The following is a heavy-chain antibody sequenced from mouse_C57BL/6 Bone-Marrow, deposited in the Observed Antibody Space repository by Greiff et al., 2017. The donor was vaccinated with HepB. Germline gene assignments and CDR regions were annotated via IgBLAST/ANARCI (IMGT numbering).Heavy chain of an antibody. Sequence: DVMLVESGGGLVKPGGSLKLSCAASGFTFSDYGMHWVRQAPEKGLEWVAYISSGSSTIYYADTVKGRFTISRDNAKNTLFLQMTSLRSEDTAMYYCAKLGYFDYWGQGTTLTVSS. J-gene: IGHJ2*01. CDR2: ISSGSSTI. CDR3: AKLGYFDY. D-gene: IGHD4-1*01. CDR1: GFTFSDYG. V-gene: IGHV5-17*01.